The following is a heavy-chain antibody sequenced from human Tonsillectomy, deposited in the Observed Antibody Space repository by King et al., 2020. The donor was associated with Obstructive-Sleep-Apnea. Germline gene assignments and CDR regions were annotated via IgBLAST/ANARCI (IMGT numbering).Heavy chain of an antibody. D-gene: IGHD4-23*01. J-gene: IGHJ4*02. Sequence: VQLVESGGGVVQPGGSLRLSCAASGFTFSSYGMHWVRQAPGKGLEWVAFIRYDGSNKYYADSVKGRFTISRDNSKNTLYLQMNSLRAEDTAVYYCAKCPPVVTHEGVDYWGQGTLVTVSS. CDR3: AKCPPVVTHEGVDY. V-gene: IGHV3-30*02. CDR2: IRYDGSNK. CDR1: GFTFSSYG.